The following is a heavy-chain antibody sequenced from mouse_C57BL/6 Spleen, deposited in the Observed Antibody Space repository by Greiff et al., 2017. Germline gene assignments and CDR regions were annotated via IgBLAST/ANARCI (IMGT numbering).Heavy chain of an antibody. CDR3: ARKGGKGAY. CDR2: IDPSDSYT. Sequence: QVQLQQPGAELVKPGASVKLSCKASGYTFTSYWMQWVKQRPGQGLEWIGEIDPSDSYTNYNQKFKGKATLTVDTSSSTAYMQLSSLTSEDSAVDYCARKGGKGAYWGQGTLVTVSA. J-gene: IGHJ3*01. CDR1: GYTFTSYW. V-gene: IGHV1-50*01.